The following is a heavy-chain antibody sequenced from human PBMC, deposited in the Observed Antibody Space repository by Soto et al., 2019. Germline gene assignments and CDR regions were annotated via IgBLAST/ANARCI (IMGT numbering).Heavy chain of an antibody. V-gene: IGHV3-21*01. CDR2: ISSSSYI. CDR3: ARDTRAFGVVSNDGDAFDI. Sequence: GGSLRLSCAASGFTFSSYSMNWVRQAPGKGLEWVSSISSSSYIYYADSVKGRFTISRDNAKNSLYLQMNSLRAEDTAVYYCARDTRAFGVVSNDGDAFDIWGQGTMVTVSS. CDR1: GFTFSSYS. J-gene: IGHJ3*02. D-gene: IGHD3-3*01.